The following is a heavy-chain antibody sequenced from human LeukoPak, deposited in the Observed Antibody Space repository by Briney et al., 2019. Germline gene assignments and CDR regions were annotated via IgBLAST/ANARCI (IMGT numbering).Heavy chain of an antibody. CDR2: ISGSGGST. Sequence: GGSLRLSCAASGFTFSSYAMSWVRQAPGKGLEWVSAISGSGGSTYCADSVKGRFTISRDNSKNTLYLQMNSLRAEDTAVYYCAKRHSSGWYNLPNFDYWGQGTLVTVSS. CDR3: AKRHSSGWYNLPNFDY. J-gene: IGHJ4*02. CDR1: GFTFSSYA. D-gene: IGHD6-19*01. V-gene: IGHV3-23*01.